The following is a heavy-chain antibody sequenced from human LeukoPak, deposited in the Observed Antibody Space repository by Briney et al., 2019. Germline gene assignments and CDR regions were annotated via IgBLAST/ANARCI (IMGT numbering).Heavy chain of an antibody. Sequence: KPGGSLRLPCAASGFTFNNAWMSWVRQAPGKGLEWVGRIKSKTDGGTTDYAAPVKGRFTISRDDSKNTLYLQMNSLRTEDTAVYYCTTEYNLNYYDSSGYYYWGQGTLVTVSS. J-gene: IGHJ4*02. CDR1: GFTFNNAW. CDR3: TTEYNLNYYDSSGYYY. CDR2: IKSKTDGGTT. V-gene: IGHV3-15*01. D-gene: IGHD3-22*01.